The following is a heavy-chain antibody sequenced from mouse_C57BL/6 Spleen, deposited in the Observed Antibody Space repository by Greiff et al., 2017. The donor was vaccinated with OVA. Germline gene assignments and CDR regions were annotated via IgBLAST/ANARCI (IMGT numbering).Heavy chain of an antibody. V-gene: IGHV5-4*01. D-gene: IGHD1-1*01. CDR1: GFTFSSYA. CDR2: ISDGGSYT. CDR3: ARGGGSTLYYFDY. Sequence: EVQGVESGRGLVKPGGSLKLSCAASGFTFSSYAMSWVRQTPEKRLEWVATISDGGSYTYYPDNVKGRFTISRDNAKNNLYLQMSHLKSEDTAMYYCARGGGSTLYYFDYWGQGTTLTVSS. J-gene: IGHJ2*01.